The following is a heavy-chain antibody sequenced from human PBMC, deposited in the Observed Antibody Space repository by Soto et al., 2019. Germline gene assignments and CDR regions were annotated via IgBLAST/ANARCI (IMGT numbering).Heavy chain of an antibody. Sequence: SETLSLTCTVSGGSISSSSYYWGWIRQPPGKGLEWIGSIYYSGSTYYNPSLKSRVTISVDTSKNQFSLKLSSVTAADTAVYYCARPGDSRGYYFDYWGQGTLVTVSS. V-gene: IGHV4-39*01. D-gene: IGHD3-22*01. J-gene: IGHJ4*02. CDR3: ARPGDSRGYYFDY. CDR2: IYYSGST. CDR1: GGSISSSSYY.